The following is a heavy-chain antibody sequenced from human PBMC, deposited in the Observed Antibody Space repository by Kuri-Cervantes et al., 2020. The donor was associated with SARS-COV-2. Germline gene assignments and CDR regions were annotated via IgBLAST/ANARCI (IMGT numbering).Heavy chain of an antibody. V-gene: IGHV3-23*01. CDR2: ISGNGGST. D-gene: IGHD3-10*01. CDR3: AKFPVLLVRSLSWYFDL. CDR1: GFTFSSYA. Sequence: GGSLRLSCAASGFTFSSYAMSWVRQAPGKGLEWVSTISGNGGSTYHAASVKGRFTIARDNSKNTLYLQMNSLRADDTAVYYCAKFPVLLVRSLSWYFDLWGRGTLVTVSS. J-gene: IGHJ2*01.